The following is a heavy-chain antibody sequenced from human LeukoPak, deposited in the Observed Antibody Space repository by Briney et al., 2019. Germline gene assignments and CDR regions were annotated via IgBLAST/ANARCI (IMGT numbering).Heavy chain of an antibody. J-gene: IGHJ5*02. CDR1: GFTFSSYW. CDR2: IKSDGST. Sequence: PGGSLRLSCAASGFTFSSYWMHWVRQIPGKGLVWVSRIKSDGSTIYADSVKGRFTISRDNAKNTVYLQMNSLRAGDTAIYYCARAVTYFYGSVTYDWFDPWGQGTLVTVSS. D-gene: IGHD3-10*01. V-gene: IGHV3-74*01. CDR3: ARAVTYFYGSVTYDWFDP.